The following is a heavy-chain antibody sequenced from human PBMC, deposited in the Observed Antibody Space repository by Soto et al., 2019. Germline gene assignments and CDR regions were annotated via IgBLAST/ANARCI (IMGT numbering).Heavy chain of an antibody. V-gene: IGHV3-73*02. D-gene: IGHD3-22*01. CDR3: TRHEAYFDNSGSGSFDY. CDR2: IRSKANTYAT. Sequence: EVQLVESGGGLVQPGGSLKLSCAASGFTFSDSAVHWVRQASGKGLEWVGRIRSKANTYATAYAASVRGRFTISRDDSKNTAYLQMNSLRPDDTAVYFCTRHEAYFDNSGSGSFDYWSQGTLVTVSS. CDR1: GFTFSDSA. J-gene: IGHJ4*02.